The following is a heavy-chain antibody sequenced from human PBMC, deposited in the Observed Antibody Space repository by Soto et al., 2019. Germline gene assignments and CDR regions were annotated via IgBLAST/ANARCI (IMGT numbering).Heavy chain of an antibody. Sequence: EVQLVESGGGLVQPGGSLRLSCASSGFSFSNYDMHWVRQATGKGLEWVSAIGANGGTYYAGSVKGRFTISRENARNSFYRQMNILRAGDTAVYYCARRYSSGGTCPGIAFDYWGRGTVVTVSS. D-gene: IGHD2-15*01. J-gene: IGHJ4*02. V-gene: IGHV3-13*01. CDR3: ARRYSSGGTCPGIAFDY. CDR1: GFSFSNYD. CDR2: IGANGGT.